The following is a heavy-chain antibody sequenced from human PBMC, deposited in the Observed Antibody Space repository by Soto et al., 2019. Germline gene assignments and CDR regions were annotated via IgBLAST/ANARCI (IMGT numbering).Heavy chain of an antibody. D-gene: IGHD3-9*01. CDR1: GYTFTSYG. CDR3: ARTPRRDDILTGYDAFDI. Sequence: ASVKVSCKASGYTFTSYGISWVRQPPGQGLEWMGWISAYNGNTNYAQKLQGRVTMTTDTSTSTAYMELRSLRSDDTAVYYCARTPRRDDILTGYDAFDIWGQGTMVTVSS. V-gene: IGHV1-18*01. CDR2: ISAYNGNT. J-gene: IGHJ3*02.